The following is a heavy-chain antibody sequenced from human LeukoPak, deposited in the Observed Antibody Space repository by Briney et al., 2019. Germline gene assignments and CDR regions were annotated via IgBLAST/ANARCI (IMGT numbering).Heavy chain of an antibody. CDR2: ISWRSGYI. J-gene: IGHJ4*02. CDR1: GFTFDDYA. D-gene: IGHD4-23*01. CDR3: AKGMTETHYGGYMGD. Sequence: GGSLRLSCAASGFTFDDYAMHWVRQAPGKGLEWVSGISWRSGYIGYADSVKGRFTISRDNAKNSLYLQMNSLRPEDTALYYCAKGMTETHYGGYMGDWGQGTLVTVSS. V-gene: IGHV3-9*01.